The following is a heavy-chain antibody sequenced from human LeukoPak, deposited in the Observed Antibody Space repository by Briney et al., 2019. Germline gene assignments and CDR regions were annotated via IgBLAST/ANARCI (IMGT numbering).Heavy chain of an antibody. J-gene: IGHJ4*02. CDR3: ARFHYDSSGYSSH. CDR1: GYTFTSYY. CDR2: INPSGGST. D-gene: IGHD3-22*01. Sequence: ASVKVSYKASGYTFTSYYMHWVRQAPGQGLEWMGIINPSGGSTRYAQKFQGRVTMTRDMSTSTVYMELSSLRSEDTAVYYCARFHYDSSGYSSHWGQGTLVTVSS. V-gene: IGHV1-46*01.